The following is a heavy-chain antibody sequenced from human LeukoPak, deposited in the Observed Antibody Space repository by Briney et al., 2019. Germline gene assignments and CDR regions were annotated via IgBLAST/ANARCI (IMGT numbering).Heavy chain of an antibody. Sequence: SVKVSCKASGGTFISYAISWVRQAPGQGLEWMGRIIPILGIANYAQKFQGRVTITADKSTSTAYMELSSLRSEDTAVYYCARDRFYDSSGYYIYYFDYWGQGTLVTVSS. CDR2: IIPILGIA. V-gene: IGHV1-69*04. CDR1: GGTFISYA. D-gene: IGHD3-22*01. CDR3: ARDRFYDSSGYYIYYFDY. J-gene: IGHJ4*02.